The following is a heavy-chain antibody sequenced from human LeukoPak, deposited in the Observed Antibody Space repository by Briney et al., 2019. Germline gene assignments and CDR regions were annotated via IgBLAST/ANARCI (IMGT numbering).Heavy chain of an antibody. CDR3: VRDRGSYRPIDY. D-gene: IGHD1-26*01. CDR2: ISYTGTYI. CDR1: GFTFGDYA. J-gene: IGHJ4*02. Sequence: NPGGSLRLSCTTSGFTFGDYAVSWLRQAPGKGLEWVSSISYTGTYIYYADSVKGRFTISRDNAQSSLYLQMNSLRVEDTAVYYCVRDRGSYRPIDYWGQGTLVTVSS. V-gene: IGHV3-21*04.